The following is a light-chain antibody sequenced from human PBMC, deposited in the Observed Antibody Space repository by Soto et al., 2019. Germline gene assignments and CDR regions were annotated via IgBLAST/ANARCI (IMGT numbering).Light chain of an antibody. CDR2: KAS. J-gene: IGKJ1*01. CDR3: QHYNTYPWT. Sequence: DIQMTQSHSILSASVGYRFTITCRASQIISSWLAWYQQKPGKAPNLLIYKASHLENGVPSRFSGSGSGTEFTLTISSLQPGDFATYYCQHYNTYPWTFGQGTTGDIK. V-gene: IGKV1-5*03. CDR1: QIISSW.